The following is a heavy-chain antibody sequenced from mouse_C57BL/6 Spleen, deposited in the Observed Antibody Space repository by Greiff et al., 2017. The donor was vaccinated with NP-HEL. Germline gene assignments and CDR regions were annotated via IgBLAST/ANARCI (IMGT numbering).Heavy chain of an antibody. CDR3: ATNWVAY. J-gene: IGHJ3*01. Sequence: QVQLQQPGAELVRPGTSVKLSCKASGYTFTSYWMHWVKQRPGQGLEWIGVIDPSDSYTNYNQKFKGKATLTVDTSSSTAYMQLSSLTSEDSAVYYCATNWVAYGGQGTLVTVSA. CDR1: GYTFTSYW. V-gene: IGHV1-59*01. CDR2: IDPSDSYT.